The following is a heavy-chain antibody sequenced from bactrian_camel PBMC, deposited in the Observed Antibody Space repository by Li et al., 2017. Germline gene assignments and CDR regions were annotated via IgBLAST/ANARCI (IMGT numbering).Heavy chain of an antibody. CDR1: GYTFTDYS. CDR3: AADVRWGCVTLRHEYSY. J-gene: IGHJ4*01. CDR2: IDRRDAST. V-gene: IGHV3S40*01. Sequence: DVQLVESGGGSVQPGGSLRLSCVGSGYTFTDYSMGWVRQVPGKEREGVAGIDRRDASTYYADSVKGRFTISQDIARNTVYLQMNSLKPEDTAMYYCAADVRWGCVTLRHEYSYWGQGTQVTVS. D-gene: IGHD1*01.